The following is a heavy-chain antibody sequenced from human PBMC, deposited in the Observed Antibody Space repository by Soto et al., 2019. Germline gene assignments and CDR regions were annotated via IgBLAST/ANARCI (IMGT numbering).Heavy chain of an antibody. J-gene: IGHJ2*01. V-gene: IGHV3-13*04. CDR2: IGTTGDT. D-gene: IGHD3-10*01. CDR3: ARDAPSGSGRGPDWFFAL. Sequence: EVQLVESGGGLVQPGGSLRLSCTASGFTFSRYDMHWVRQSTGKGLEWVSAIGTTGDTYYPGSVKGRFINSREDAKXSXXLQINNLRAGDTAVYYCARDAPSGSGRGPDWFFALWGRGTLVTVSS. CDR1: GFTFSRYD.